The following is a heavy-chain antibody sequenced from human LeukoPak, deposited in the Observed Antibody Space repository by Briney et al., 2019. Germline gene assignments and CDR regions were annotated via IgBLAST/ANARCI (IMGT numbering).Heavy chain of an antibody. CDR3: ARGDYYDGGGRNWFDP. V-gene: IGHV4-4*07. J-gene: IGHJ5*02. Sequence: SETLSLTCTASGSSMSDYYWSFIRQPAGKGLEWIGRIHPSGTTYFNPSLKSRVTMSVDTSQSQFSLRLTSMTAADTAVYFCARGDYYDGGGRNWFDPWGQGILVAVSS. D-gene: IGHD3-16*01. CDR1: GSSMSDYY. CDR2: IHPSGTT.